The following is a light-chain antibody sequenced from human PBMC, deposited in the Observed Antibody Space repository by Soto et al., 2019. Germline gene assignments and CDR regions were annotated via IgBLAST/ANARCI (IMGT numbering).Light chain of an antibody. J-gene: IGKJ1*01. CDR1: QSVLYSPNNKNY. V-gene: IGKV4-1*01. Sequence: DIEMTQSPDSLAVSLGERATINCKSSQSVLYSPNNKNYLSWYQQKPGQPPKLLIYWASARESGVPDRFSGSGSGTDFTLTISSLQAEDVAVYYCQQSYSSPWTFGQGTKVEIK. CDR2: WAS. CDR3: QQSYSSPWT.